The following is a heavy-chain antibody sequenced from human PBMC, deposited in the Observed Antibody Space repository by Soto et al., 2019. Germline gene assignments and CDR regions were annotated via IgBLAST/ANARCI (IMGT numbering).Heavy chain of an antibody. Sequence: QVQLQESGPGLVKPSETLSLTCTVSGGSISSYYWGWIRQPPGQGLEWIGYIYYSGSTNYNPSLKRRVTISVATCKNPFSLKPSSVTAADTAVYYLARRWGPTFDFWGQGTLVPVSS. CDR1: GGSISSYY. CDR2: IYYSGST. D-gene: IGHD1-26*01. J-gene: IGHJ4*02. V-gene: IGHV4-59*01. CDR3: ARRWGPTFDF.